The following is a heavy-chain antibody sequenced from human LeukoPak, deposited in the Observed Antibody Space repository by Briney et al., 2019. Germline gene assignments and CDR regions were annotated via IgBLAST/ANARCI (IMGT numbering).Heavy chain of an antibody. V-gene: IGHV1-69*01. J-gene: IGHJ6*03. CDR3: ARVVPAAIGGIPYYYYYMDV. Sequence: GASVKVSCKASGGTFSSYAISWVRQAPAQGLEWMGGIIPIFGTANYAQKFQGRVTITADESTSTAYMELSSLRSEDTAVYYCARVVPAAIGGIPYYYYYMDVWGKGTTVTVSS. D-gene: IGHD2-2*01. CDR1: GGTFSSYA. CDR2: IIPIFGTA.